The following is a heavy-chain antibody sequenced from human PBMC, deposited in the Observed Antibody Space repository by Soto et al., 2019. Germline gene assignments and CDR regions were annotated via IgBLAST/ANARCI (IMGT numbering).Heavy chain of an antibody. CDR3: ARDHLILPAHDFFYGSDV. D-gene: IGHD3-22*01. CDR2: IPQDGVDG. CDR1: GFTFSMYS. V-gene: IGHV3-7*03. Sequence: DVKLVESGGGLVQPGDSLRLSCEVSGFTFSMYSMSWVRQSPGKGLEWVAKIPQDGVDGHYADSVKGRCTISRDNGKNSLYLQLNNLRAEDAAVYYCARDHLILPAHDFFYGSDVWGRVSTVTVSS. J-gene: IGHJ6*02.